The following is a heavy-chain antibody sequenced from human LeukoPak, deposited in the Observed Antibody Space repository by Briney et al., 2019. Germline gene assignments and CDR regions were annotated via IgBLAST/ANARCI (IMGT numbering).Heavy chain of an antibody. CDR3: ARGRPLWGSSGYYDWFDP. J-gene: IGHJ5*02. V-gene: IGHV1-8*02. CDR2: MNPNSGNT. D-gene: IGHD3-22*01. CDR1: GYTFTSYD. Sequence: ASVKVSCKASGYTFTSYDINWVRQATGQGLEWMGWMNPNSGNTGYAQKFQGRVTMTRNTSISTAYMELSSLRSEDTAVYYCARGRPLWGSSGYYDWFDPWGQGTLVTVSS.